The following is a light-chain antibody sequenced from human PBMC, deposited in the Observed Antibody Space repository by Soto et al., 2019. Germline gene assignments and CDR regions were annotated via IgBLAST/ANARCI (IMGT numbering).Light chain of an antibody. J-gene: IGKJ2*01. V-gene: IGKV3-15*01. CDR3: QQYNNWPET. CDR2: GAS. CDR1: QSVSSN. Sequence: EIVMTQSPATLSVSPGERATLSCRASQSVSSNLAWYQQKPGQAPRFLIYGASTRATGIPARFSGSGSRTEFTLTISSLQSEDFAVYYCQQYNNWPETFGQGTKLEIK.